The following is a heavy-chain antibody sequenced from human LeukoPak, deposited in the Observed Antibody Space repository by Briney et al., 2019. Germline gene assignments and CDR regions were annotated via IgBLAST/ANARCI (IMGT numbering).Heavy chain of an antibody. Sequence: GGSLRLSCAASGFTFSSYGMHWVRQALRKGLEWVAVISYDGSNKYYADSVKGRFTISRDNSKNTLYLQMNSLRAEDTAVYYCAGGTFDYWGQGTLVTVSS. CDR3: AGGTFDY. V-gene: IGHV3-30*03. J-gene: IGHJ4*02. CDR2: ISYDGSNK. CDR1: GFTFSSYG.